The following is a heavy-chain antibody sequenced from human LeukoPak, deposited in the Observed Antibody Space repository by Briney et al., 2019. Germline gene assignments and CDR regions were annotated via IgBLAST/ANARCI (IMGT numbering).Heavy chain of an antibody. CDR3: ARHHGGWPFDN. V-gene: IGHV4-59*08. CDR2: IYSSGRS. J-gene: IGHJ4*02. Sequence: PSETLALLCTVSCGYIYKYYWRWIGQPPGKGLEWIGYIYSSGRSSYNPSVMSRVTISVDTSKHQFSLNLRSVTAADAAGYFFARHHGGWPFDNWGQGTLVTVSS. CDR1: CGYIYKYY. D-gene: IGHD3-16*01.